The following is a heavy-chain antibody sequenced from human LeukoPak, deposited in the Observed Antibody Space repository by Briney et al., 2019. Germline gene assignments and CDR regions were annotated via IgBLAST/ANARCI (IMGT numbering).Heavy chain of an antibody. D-gene: IGHD1-14*01. J-gene: IGHJ5*02. Sequence: SETLSLTCTVSGGSISRGDYYWSWIRQPPGKGLEWISYIYCSGSTYYNPSLKSRVTVSIDTSKTQFSLRLSSVTAADTAVYYFARVFISDPEYWFDPWGQGTLVTVSS. CDR3: ARVFISDPEYWFDP. V-gene: IGHV4-30-4*01. CDR2: IYCSGST. CDR1: GGSISRGDYY.